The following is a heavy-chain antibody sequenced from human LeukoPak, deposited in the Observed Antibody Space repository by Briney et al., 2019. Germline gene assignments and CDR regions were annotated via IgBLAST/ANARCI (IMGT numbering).Heavy chain of an antibody. D-gene: IGHD4-17*01. V-gene: IGHV3-7*01. Sequence: GGSLRLSCAAAGFTLSSYWMTWVRQAPGKGLEWVANIKQDGSEKSSVDSVKGRFTISRDNAKNSLYLQMNSLRAGDTAVYYCARDLYGAMRGYYYMDVWGKGTTVTVSS. CDR2: IKQDGSEK. J-gene: IGHJ6*03. CDR3: ARDLYGAMRGYYYMDV. CDR1: GFTLSSYW.